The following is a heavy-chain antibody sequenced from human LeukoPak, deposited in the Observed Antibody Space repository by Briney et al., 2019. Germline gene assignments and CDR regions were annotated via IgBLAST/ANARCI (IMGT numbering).Heavy chain of an antibody. CDR1: GGSISSGSYY. J-gene: IGHJ6*04. D-gene: IGHD3-16*01. CDR2: IYTSGST. Sequence: PSETLSLTCTVSGGSISSGSYYWSWIRQPAGKGLEWIGRIYTSGSTNYNPSLKSRVTISVDTSKNQFSLKLSSVTAADTAVYYCARVPLRTRDIARRATVVGLGLDVWGKGTTVTVSS. CDR3: ARVPLRTRDIARRATVVGLGLDV. V-gene: IGHV4-61*02.